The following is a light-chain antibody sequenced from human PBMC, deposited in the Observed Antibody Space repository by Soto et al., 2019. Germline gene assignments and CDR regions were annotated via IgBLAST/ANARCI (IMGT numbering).Light chain of an antibody. V-gene: IGKV3-15*01. CDR1: HSVNSN. CDR3: QQYNNWWT. CDR2: VES. J-gene: IGKJ1*01. Sequence: EIVMTQSPATLSVSPGERSTLSCRASHSVNSNLALYQQRPGHSPRLLISVESTRATGVPAMFSGCWSETAFPLTIRSLQSEDFAVYYCQQYNNWWTFDQGTKVEIK.